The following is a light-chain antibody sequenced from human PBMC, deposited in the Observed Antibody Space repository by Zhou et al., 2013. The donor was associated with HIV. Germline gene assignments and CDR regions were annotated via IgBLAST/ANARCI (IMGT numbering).Light chain of an antibody. CDR3: QQYGSSPLT. CDR1: QSLSRN. J-gene: IGKJ4*01. Sequence: EIVMTQSPATLSVSPGERATLSCRATQSLSRNLAWYQQKPGQAPRLLMYGASSRATGIPDRFSGRGSGTDFTLTIRRLEAEDFAVYFCQQYGSSPLTFGGGTKVEIK. V-gene: IGKV3-20*01. CDR2: GAS.